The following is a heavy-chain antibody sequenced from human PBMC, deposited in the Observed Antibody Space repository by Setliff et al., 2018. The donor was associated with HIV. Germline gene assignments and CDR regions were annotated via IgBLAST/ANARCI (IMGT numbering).Heavy chain of an antibody. Sequence: PSETLSLTCAVSGGSIGTANWWSWIRQSPGKGLEWIGEISHSGSSNYSPSLESRLTISVDTSKNQVSLKLNSVTAADSAVYYCVRGANFYTPRKRIFDHWGQGVLVTVSS. CDR1: GGSIGTANW. CDR3: VRGANFYTPRKRIFDH. CDR2: ISHSGSS. J-gene: IGHJ4*02. D-gene: IGHD3-3*01. V-gene: IGHV4-4*02.